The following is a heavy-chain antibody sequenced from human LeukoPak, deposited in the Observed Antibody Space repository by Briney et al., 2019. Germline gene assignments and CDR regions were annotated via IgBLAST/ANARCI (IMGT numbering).Heavy chain of an antibody. CDR3: ARGVYGSGDY. CDR2: IYSSGST. J-gene: IGHJ4*02. Sequence: PSETLSLTCTASGASIRSDTYNYYWGWIRQPPGKGLEWIGRIYSSGSTNYNPSLKSRVTMSVDTSKNQFSLKLTSVTAADTAVYYCARGVYGSGDYWGQGTLVAVSS. D-gene: IGHD3-10*01. V-gene: IGHV4-39*07. CDR1: GASIRSDTYNYY.